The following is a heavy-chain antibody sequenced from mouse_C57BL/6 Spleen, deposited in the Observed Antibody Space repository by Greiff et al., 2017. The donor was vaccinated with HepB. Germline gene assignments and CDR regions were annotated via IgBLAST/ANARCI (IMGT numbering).Heavy chain of an antibody. CDR3: ASPSTMGTYYAMDY. CDR2: ISSGGSYT. CDR1: GFTFSSYG. Sequence: EVNLVESGGDLVKPGGSLKLSCAASGFTFSSYGMSWVRQTPDKRLEWVATISSGGSYTYSPDSVKGRFTISRDNAKNTLYLQMSSLKSEDTAMYYCASPSTMGTYYAMDYWGQGTSVTVSS. D-gene: IGHD2-2*01. J-gene: IGHJ4*01. V-gene: IGHV5-6*01.